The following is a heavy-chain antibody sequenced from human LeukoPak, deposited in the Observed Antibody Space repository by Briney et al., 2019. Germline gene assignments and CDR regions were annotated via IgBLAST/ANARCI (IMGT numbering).Heavy chain of an antibody. CDR1: GFTFSSYA. D-gene: IGHD4-17*01. CDR2: ISYDGSNK. CDR3: AREEDGDYLDY. J-gene: IGHJ4*02. V-gene: IGHV3-30*04. Sequence: GGSLRLSCAASGFTFSSYAMHWVRQAPGKGLEWVAVISYDGSNKYYADSVKGRFTISRDSSKNTLYLQMNSLRAEDTAVYYCAREEDGDYLDYWGQGTLVTVSS.